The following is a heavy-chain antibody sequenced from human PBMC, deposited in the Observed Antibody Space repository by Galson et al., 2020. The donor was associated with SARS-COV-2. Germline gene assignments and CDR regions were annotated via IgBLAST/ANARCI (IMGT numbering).Heavy chain of an antibody. CDR1: GGSISTSTYD. CDR2: IYSSGST. D-gene: IGHD6-13*01. Sequence: SETLSLTCSVSGGSISTSTYDWGWIRQPPGKGLEWIGTIYSSGSTYYNPSLKSRVTIFVDASKNQLSLKLSSATATDTAVYYCARRTTYSGSCDFDYWGQGTLVTVSA. V-gene: IGHV4-39*01. J-gene: IGHJ4*02. CDR3: ARRTTYSGSCDFDY.